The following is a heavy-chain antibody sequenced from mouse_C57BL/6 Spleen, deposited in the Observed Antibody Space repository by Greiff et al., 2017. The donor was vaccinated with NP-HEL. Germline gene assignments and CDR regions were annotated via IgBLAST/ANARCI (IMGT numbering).Heavy chain of an antibody. V-gene: IGHV1-61*01. J-gene: IGHJ1*03. CDR2: IYPSDSET. Sequence: VQLPQPGAELVRPGSSVKLSCKASGYTFTSYWMDWVKQRPGQGLEWIGNIYPSDSETHYNQKFKDKATLTVDKSSSTAYMQLSSLTSEDSAVYYCARGDYDPRYFDVWGTGTTVTVSS. CDR3: ARGDYDPRYFDV. CDR1: GYTFTSYW. D-gene: IGHD2-4*01.